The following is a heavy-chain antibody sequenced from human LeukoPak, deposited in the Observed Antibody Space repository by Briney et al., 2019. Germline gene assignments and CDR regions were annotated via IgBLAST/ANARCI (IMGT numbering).Heavy chain of an antibody. J-gene: IGHJ4*02. CDR3: ATAAPPIYVDRYYVDT. CDR2: ISGSGGRT. V-gene: IGHV3-23*01. Sequence: GGSLRLSCAASGLTFSSDAMSWVRQAPGKGLEWVAAISGSGGRTYYADPVKRRFTISRDNSKNTLYLQMNSLRAEDTAVYYCATAAPPIYVDRYYVDTWGQGDLVTVS. CDR1: GLTFSSDA. D-gene: IGHD4-17*01.